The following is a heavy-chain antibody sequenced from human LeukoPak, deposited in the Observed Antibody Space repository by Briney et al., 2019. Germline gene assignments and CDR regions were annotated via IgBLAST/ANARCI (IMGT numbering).Heavy chain of an antibody. CDR3: AAITMVRGWVFDY. V-gene: IGHV3-23*01. CDR1: GFTFSSYA. D-gene: IGHD3-10*01. J-gene: IGHJ4*02. Sequence: HPGGSLRLSCAASGFTFSSYAMSWVRQAPGKGLEWVSAISGSGGSTHYADSVKGRFTISRDNSKNTLYLQMNSLRAEDTAVYYCAAITMVRGWVFDYWGQGTLVTVSS. CDR2: ISGSGGST.